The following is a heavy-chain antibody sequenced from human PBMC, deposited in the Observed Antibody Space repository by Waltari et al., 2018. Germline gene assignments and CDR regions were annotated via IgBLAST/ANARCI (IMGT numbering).Heavy chain of an antibody. D-gene: IGHD6-19*01. CDR2: IKSKTDGGTT. CDR3: TTTPIAVAGGVYYYYYGMDV. CDR1: GFTFSNAW. Sequence: EVQLVESGGGLVKPGGSLRLSCAASGFTFSNAWMSWVRQAPGKGLEWVGRIKSKTDGGTTEYAGPVKGRCTISRDDSKNTLYLQMNSRKTEDTAVYYCTTTPIAVAGGVYYYYYGMDVWGQGTTVTVSS. J-gene: IGHJ6*02. V-gene: IGHV3-15*01.